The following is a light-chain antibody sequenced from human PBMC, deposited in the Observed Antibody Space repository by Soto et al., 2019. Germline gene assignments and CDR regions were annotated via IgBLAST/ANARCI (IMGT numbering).Light chain of an antibody. Sequence: EMVMTQSPATLSVSPGERATFSCRASQSVSSNLAWYQQKPGQAPRLLIYGASIRATGIPARFSGSGSGTEFTLTISSLQSEDFAVYYCQQYSIWRTFGQGTKVDIK. CDR1: QSVSSN. CDR3: QQYSIWRT. J-gene: IGKJ1*01. V-gene: IGKV3-15*01. CDR2: GAS.